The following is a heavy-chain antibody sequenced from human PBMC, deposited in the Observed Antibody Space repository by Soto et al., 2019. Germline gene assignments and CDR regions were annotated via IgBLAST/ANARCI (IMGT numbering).Heavy chain of an antibody. CDR3: ARGRGGEGYYFDY. Sequence: QVLLQESGPRLVKPSGTLSLTCAVSGGSISSDNWWSWVRQPPGKGLEWIGEIYHSGSTNYNPSLKSRVTISVDTSKNQFSLKLSSVTAADTAVYYCARGRGGEGYYFDYWGQGTLVTVSS. CDR1: GGSISSDNW. D-gene: IGHD3-16*01. CDR2: IYHSGST. J-gene: IGHJ4*02. V-gene: IGHV4-4*02.